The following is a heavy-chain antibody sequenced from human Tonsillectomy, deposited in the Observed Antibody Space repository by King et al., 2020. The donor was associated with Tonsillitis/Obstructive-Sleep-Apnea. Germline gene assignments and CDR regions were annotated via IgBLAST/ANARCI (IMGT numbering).Heavy chain of an antibody. Sequence: QLVQSGAEVKKPGESLKISCQGSGYSFTSYWIAWVRQMPGKGLEWMGIINPGDSNTMYSPSFQGQVTMSADKSISTAYLQWSRLKASDTAMYDCARLSITTTLTYNWFDPWGQGTLVTVSS. CDR2: INPGDSNT. D-gene: IGHD4-17*01. J-gene: IGHJ5*02. CDR3: ARLSITTTLTYNWFDP. CDR1: GYSFTSYW. V-gene: IGHV5-51*01.